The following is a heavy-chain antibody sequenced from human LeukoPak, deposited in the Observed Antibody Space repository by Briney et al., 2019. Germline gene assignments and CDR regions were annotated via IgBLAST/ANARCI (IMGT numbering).Heavy chain of an antibody. CDR1: GFTFSSYA. Sequence: GGSLRLSCAASGFTFSSYAMSWVRQAPGKGQEWVSAISGSGGSTYYADSVKGRFTISRDNSKNTLYLQMNSLRAEDTAVYYCAKDGHSSSWYSRGWFDPWGQGTLVTVSS. V-gene: IGHV3-23*01. J-gene: IGHJ5*02. CDR2: ISGSGGST. CDR3: AKDGHSSSWYSRGWFDP. D-gene: IGHD6-13*01.